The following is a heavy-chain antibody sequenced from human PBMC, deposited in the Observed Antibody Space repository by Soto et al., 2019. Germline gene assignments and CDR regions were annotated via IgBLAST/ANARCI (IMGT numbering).Heavy chain of an antibody. J-gene: IGHJ4*02. CDR1: GDSVSSNSAA. D-gene: IGHD2-2*02. CDR3: ARDRGDCSSTSCYKTRYFDY. Sequence: SQTLSLTCAISGDSVSSNSAAWNWIRQSPSRGLEWLGRTYYRSKWYNDYAVSVKSRITINPDTSKNQFSLQLNSVTPEDTAVYYCARDRGDCSSTSCYKTRYFDYWGQGTLVTVSS. CDR2: TYYRSKWYN. V-gene: IGHV6-1*01.